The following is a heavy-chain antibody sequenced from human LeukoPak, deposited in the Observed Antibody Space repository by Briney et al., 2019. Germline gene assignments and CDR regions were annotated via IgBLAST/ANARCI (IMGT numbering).Heavy chain of an antibody. J-gene: IGHJ4*02. V-gene: IGHV4-59*01. CDR1: GGSITSYY. CDR3: VRAPDYGDFDS. Sequence: SETLSLTCTVSGGSITSYYWSWIRQPPGKGLEWIGYIYYTGSTNYNPSLKSRVTISVDTSRNQFSLKLSSVTAADTAVYYCVRAPDYGDFDSWGQGTLATVSS. D-gene: IGHD4-17*01. CDR2: IYYTGST.